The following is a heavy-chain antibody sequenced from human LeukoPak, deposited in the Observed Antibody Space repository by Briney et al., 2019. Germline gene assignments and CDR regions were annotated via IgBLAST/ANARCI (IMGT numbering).Heavy chain of an antibody. CDR3: ARGHY. Sequence: SETLSLTCAVYGGSFSGYYWSWVRQPPGKGLEWIGEINHSGSTNYNPSLKSRVTISVDTSKNQFSLKLSSVTAADTAVYYCARGHYWGQGTLVTVSS. CDR2: INHSGST. J-gene: IGHJ4*02. CDR1: GGSFSGYY. V-gene: IGHV4-34*01.